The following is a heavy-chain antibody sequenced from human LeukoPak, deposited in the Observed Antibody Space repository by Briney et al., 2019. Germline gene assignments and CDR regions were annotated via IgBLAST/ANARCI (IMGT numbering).Heavy chain of an antibody. CDR1: GFTFSSYA. J-gene: IGHJ4*02. CDR3: AKVQWGDSSAPSFDY. Sequence: PGGSLRLSCAASGFTFSSYAMSWVRQAPGKGLEWVSAISGSGGSTYYADSVKGRFTISRDNSKNTLYLQMNSLRAEDTAVYYCAKVQWGDSSAPSFDYWGQGTLVTVSS. CDR2: ISGSGGST. V-gene: IGHV3-23*01. D-gene: IGHD1-26*01.